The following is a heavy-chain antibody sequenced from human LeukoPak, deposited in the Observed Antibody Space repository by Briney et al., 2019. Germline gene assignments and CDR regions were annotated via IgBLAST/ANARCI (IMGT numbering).Heavy chain of an antibody. J-gene: IGHJ5*02. Sequence: GASVKVSCKASGYTFTSYYMHWVRQAPGQGLEWMGIINPSGGSTSYAQKFQGRVTMTRDTSTSTVYMELSSLRSEDTAVYYCASQSLRRDWFDPWGQGTLVTVSS. CDR1: GYTFTSYY. CDR3: ASQSLRRDWFDP. D-gene: IGHD5/OR15-5a*01. V-gene: IGHV1-46*01. CDR2: INPSGGST.